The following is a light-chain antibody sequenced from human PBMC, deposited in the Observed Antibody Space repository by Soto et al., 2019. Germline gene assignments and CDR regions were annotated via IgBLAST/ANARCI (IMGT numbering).Light chain of an antibody. V-gene: IGLV1-47*02. CDR1: SSNIGSDY. CDR3: AAWDARLSAWV. J-gene: IGLJ3*02. CDR2: TND. Sequence: QSVLTQPPSASGTPGQRVTISCSGSSSNIGSDYVYWYQQLPGTAPKLLIYTNDQRPSGVPDRFSGSKSGTSASLAISGLRFEDEADYWCAAWDARLSAWVFGGGTKLTVL.